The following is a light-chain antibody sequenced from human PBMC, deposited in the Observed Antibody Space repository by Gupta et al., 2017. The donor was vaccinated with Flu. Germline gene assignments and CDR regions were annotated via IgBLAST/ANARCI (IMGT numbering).Light chain of an antibody. J-gene: IGKJ4*01. Sequence: ATLSVSPGERATLSCRASQSVTNNCLAWYQQKPGQAPRLLIYGAFTRATDIPARFSGSGSGTDFTLTISSLQSEDFAVYYCQQDFTWPLTFGGGTKVEIK. CDR2: GAF. CDR1: QSVTNN. CDR3: QQDFTWPLT. V-gene: IGKV3-15*01.